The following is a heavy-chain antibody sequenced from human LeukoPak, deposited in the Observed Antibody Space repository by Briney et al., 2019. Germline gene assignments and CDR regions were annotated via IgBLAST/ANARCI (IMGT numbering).Heavy chain of an antibody. Sequence: ASVKVSCKASGYTFTSYAMNWVRQAPGQGLEWMGWINTNTGNPTNAQGFTGRFVFSLDTSVSTAYLQISSLKAEDTAVYYCARDHLGAARPGLLIDYWGQGTLVTVSS. CDR3: ARDHLGAARPGLLIDY. CDR1: GYTFTSYA. CDR2: INTNTGNP. J-gene: IGHJ4*02. D-gene: IGHD6-6*01. V-gene: IGHV7-4-1*02.